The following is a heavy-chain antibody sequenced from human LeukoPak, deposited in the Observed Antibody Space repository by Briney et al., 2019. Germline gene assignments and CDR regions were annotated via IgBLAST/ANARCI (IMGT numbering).Heavy chain of an antibody. Sequence: SETLSLTCTVSGGSISYYYWNWIRQPPGKGLEWIGYIYYSGSTNYIPSLKSRVTISVDTSKNQFSLKLSSVTAADTAVYYCARLYYDSSGYYYFDYWGQGTLVTVSS. CDR1: GGSISYYY. CDR3: ARLYYDSSGYYYFDY. J-gene: IGHJ4*02. V-gene: IGHV4-59*01. CDR2: IYYSGST. D-gene: IGHD3-22*01.